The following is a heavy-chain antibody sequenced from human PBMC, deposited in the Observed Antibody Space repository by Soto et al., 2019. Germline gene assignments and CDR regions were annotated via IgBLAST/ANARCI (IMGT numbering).Heavy chain of an antibody. CDR3: ARRAHGYPTNWFDP. D-gene: IGHD3-22*01. Sequence: QLQLQESGPGLVKPSETLSLACSVSGASVSGGTYYWGWIRQPPGKGLEWVGDVPYSGITQYNPSLMSRATISVDTSHNQFSLKLSSVTAADTAVYYCARRAHGYPTNWFDPWGQGTLVIVSS. V-gene: IGHV4-39*01. J-gene: IGHJ5*02. CDR2: VPYSGIT. CDR1: GASVSGGTYY.